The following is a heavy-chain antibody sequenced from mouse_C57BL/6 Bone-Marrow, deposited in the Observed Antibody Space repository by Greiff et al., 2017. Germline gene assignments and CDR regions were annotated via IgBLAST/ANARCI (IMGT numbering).Heavy chain of an antibody. CDR3: ARATGTGYFDY. V-gene: IGHV1-64*01. CDR2: IHPNSGST. D-gene: IGHD4-1*02. CDR1: GYTFTSYW. J-gene: IGHJ2*01. Sequence: QVHVKQSGAELVKPGASVKLSCKASGYTFTSYWMHWVKQRPGQGLEWIGMIHPNSGSTNYNEKFKSKATLTVDKSSSTAYMQLSSLTSEDSAVYYCARATGTGYFDYWGQGTTLTVSS.